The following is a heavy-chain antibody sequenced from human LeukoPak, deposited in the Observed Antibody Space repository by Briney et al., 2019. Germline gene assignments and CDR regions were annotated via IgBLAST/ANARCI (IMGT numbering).Heavy chain of an antibody. D-gene: IGHD3-10*01. CDR2: TYSGGST. V-gene: IGHV3-53*01. J-gene: IGHJ4*02. Sequence: GGSLRLSCAASGFIVSANYMSWVRQAPGKGLEWVSITYSGGSTYYADYVKGRFIISRDNSKNTVFLQMNSLRAEDTAVYYCARGSGSGSYWIDYWGQGTLVTVSS. CDR3: ARGSGSGSYWIDY. CDR1: GFIVSANY.